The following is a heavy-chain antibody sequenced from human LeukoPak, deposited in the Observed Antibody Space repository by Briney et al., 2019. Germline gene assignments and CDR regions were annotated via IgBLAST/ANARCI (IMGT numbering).Heavy chain of an antibody. CDR2: IGGDGGGGT. CDR1: GFTFSTYT. V-gene: IGHV3-23*01. J-gene: IGHJ4*02. CDR3: LKDFGRNLGGPGY. D-gene: IGHD1-26*01. Sequence: GGSLRLSCAASGFTFSTYTMAWVRQAPGGGPGGVSGIGGDGGGGTYYADSVRGRFAISRDNSKSTLYLQMNSLRVEDTAVYYCLKDFGRNLGGPGYWGRGTLVTVSP.